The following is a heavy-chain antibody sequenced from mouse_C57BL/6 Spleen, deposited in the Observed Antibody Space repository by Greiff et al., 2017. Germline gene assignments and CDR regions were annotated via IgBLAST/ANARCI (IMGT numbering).Heavy chain of an antibody. CDR3: ARLELGRGYFDV. J-gene: IGHJ1*03. V-gene: IGHV5-4*01. CDR1: GFTFSSYA. CDR2: ISDGGSYT. D-gene: IGHD4-1*01. Sequence: EVHLVESGGGLVKPGGSLKLSCAASGFTFSSYAMSWVRQTPEKRLEWVATISDGGSYTYYPDNVKGRFTISRDNAKNNLYLQMSHLKSEDTAMYYCARLELGRGYFDVWGTGTTDTVSS.